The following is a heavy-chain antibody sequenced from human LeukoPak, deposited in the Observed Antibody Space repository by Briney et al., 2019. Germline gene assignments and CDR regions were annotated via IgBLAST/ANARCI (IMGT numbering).Heavy chain of an antibody. CDR1: GGTFSSYA. D-gene: IGHD5-18*01. CDR2: IIPIFGIA. CDR3: VRGLVDTAMLLYYYGMDV. Sequence: ASVKVSCKASGGTFSSYAISWVRQAPGQGLEWMGRIIPIFGIANYAQKFQGRVTITADKSTSTAYMELSSLRSEDTAVYYCVRGLVDTAMLLYYYGMDVWGQGTTVTVSS. V-gene: IGHV1-69*04. J-gene: IGHJ6*02.